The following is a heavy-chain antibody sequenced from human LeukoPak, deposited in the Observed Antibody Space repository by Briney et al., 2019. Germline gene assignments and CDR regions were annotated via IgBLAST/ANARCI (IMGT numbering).Heavy chain of an antibody. J-gene: IGHJ4*02. CDR1: GGSISSSSYY. D-gene: IGHD2-2*01. V-gene: IGHV4-39*01. Sequence: PSETPSLTCTVSGGSISSSSYYWGWIRQPPGKGLEWIGSIYYSGSTYYNPSLKSRVTISVDTSKNQFSLKLSSVTAADTAVYYCARQRVCSSTSCYVRPFDYWGQGTLVTVSS. CDR2: IYYSGST. CDR3: ARQRVCSSTSCYVRPFDY.